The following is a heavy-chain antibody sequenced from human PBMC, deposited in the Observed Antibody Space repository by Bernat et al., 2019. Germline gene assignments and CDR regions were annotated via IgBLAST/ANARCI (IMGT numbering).Heavy chain of an antibody. CDR1: GFTFSSYA. CDR2: ISGSGGST. D-gene: IGHD6-19*01. V-gene: IGHV3-23*01. J-gene: IGHJ4*02. CDR3: AEEGGLARRGYFDY. Sequence: EVQLLESGGGLVQPGGSLRLSCAASGFTFSSYAMSWVRQAPGKGLEWVTAISGSGGSTYYADSVKGRFTISRDNSKNTLYLQMNILRAEDTAVYYSAEEGGLARRGYFDYWGQGTLVTVSS.